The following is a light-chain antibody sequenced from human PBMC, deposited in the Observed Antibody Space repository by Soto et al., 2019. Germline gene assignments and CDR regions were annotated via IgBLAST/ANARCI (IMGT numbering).Light chain of an antibody. CDR3: LQYGSSPYT. CDR1: QSVSSSY. J-gene: IGKJ2*01. Sequence: EIVLTQSPGTLSLSPGERATLSCRASQSVSSSYLAWYQQKPGQAPRPINYGASSTTTGIPDRFSGSGSGTDFTLTISRLEPEDFAVYYCLQYGSSPYTFGQGTKLEIK. V-gene: IGKV3-20*01. CDR2: GAS.